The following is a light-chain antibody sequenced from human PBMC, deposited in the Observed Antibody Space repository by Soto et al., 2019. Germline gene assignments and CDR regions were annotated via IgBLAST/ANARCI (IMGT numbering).Light chain of an antibody. CDR2: AAS. J-gene: IGKJ4*01. Sequence: DIQMTQSPSSLSASVGDRVTITCRASQGISTYLAWYQQKPGKVPKLLIYAASTLQSGVPSRFTSSGSGTYFTLTISSLQPEDVATYYCQKYNSAPLSFGGGTKVDI. V-gene: IGKV1-27*01. CDR1: QGISTY. CDR3: QKYNSAPLS.